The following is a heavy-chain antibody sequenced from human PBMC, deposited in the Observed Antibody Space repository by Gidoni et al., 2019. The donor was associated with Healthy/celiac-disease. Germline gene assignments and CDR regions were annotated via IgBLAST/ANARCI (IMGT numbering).Heavy chain of an antibody. CDR1: GFTFRGYA. J-gene: IGHJ6*03. D-gene: IGHD3-10*01. CDR3: AITPWVLLWNYYMDV. Sequence: EVQLLESGGGLVQPGGSLRRSCSASGFTFRGYAMSWVRQAPGKGVEWVSAISCSGGSTYDADSVKGRFTISRDNSKNTLYLQMNSLRAEDTAVYYCAITPWVLLWNYYMDVWGKGTTVTVSS. V-gene: IGHV3-23*01. CDR2: ISCSGGST.